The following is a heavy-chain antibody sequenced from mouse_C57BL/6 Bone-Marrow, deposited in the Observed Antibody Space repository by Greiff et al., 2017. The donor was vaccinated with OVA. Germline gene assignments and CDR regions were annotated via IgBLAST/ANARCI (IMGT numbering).Heavy chain of an antibody. CDR2: IYPGSGST. V-gene: IGHV1-55*01. D-gene: IGHD2-10*02. CDR1: GYTFTSYW. CDR3: ARWYGRDPY. Sequence: QVHVKQPGAELVKPGASVKMSCKASGYTFTSYWITWVKQRPGQGLEWIGDIYPGSGSTNYNEKFKSKATLTVDTSSSTAYMQLSSLTSEDSAVYYCARWYGRDPYWGQGTLVTVSA. J-gene: IGHJ3*01.